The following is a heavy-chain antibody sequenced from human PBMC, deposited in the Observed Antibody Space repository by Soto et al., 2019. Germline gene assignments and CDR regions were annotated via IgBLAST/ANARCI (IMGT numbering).Heavy chain of an antibody. J-gene: IGHJ6*02. CDR1: AFTFSSYS. V-gene: IGHV3-21*01. D-gene: IGHD4-17*01. Sequence: PGGSLRLSCAASAFTFSSYSMNWVRQAPGKGLEWVSSISSSSSYIYYADSVKGRFTISRDNAKNLLFLQMNSLTAEDTAVYYCARDRTGLRVGYYGMDVWGQGTTVTVSS. CDR3: ARDRTGLRVGYYGMDV. CDR2: ISSSSSYI.